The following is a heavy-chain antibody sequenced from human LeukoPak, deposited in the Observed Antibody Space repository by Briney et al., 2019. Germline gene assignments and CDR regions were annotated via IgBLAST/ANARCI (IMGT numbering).Heavy chain of an antibody. CDR2: ISYDGSNK. CDR1: GFTFSSYA. J-gene: IGHJ4*02. V-gene: IGHV3-30-3*01. Sequence: GGSLRLSCAASGFTFSSYAMHWVRQAPGKGLEWVAAISYDGSNKYYADSVKGRFTISRDNSKNTLYLQMNSLRAEDTAVYYCARDPGYGSGSSYFDYWGQGTLVTVSS. CDR3: ARDPGYGSGSSYFDY. D-gene: IGHD3-10*01.